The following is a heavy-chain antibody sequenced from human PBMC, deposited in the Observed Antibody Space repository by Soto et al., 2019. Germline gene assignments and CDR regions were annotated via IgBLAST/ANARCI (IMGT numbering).Heavy chain of an antibody. CDR1: GFTFTNAW. CDR3: TTCLTAAPRRFDP. CDR2: IKSKPDGGTT. J-gene: IGHJ5*02. Sequence: EVHLVESGGGLVKPGGSLRLSCVASGFTFTNAWMIWVRQAPGKGLEWVGRIKSKPDGGTTDYAAPVKGRFTISRDDSKSTVYLEMNSLKSEDTAVYYCTTCLTAAPRRFDPWGQGTLVTVSS. V-gene: IGHV3-15*07. D-gene: IGHD2-21*02.